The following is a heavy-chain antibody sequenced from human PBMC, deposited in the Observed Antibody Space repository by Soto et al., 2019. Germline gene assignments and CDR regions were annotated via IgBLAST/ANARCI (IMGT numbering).Heavy chain of an antibody. J-gene: IGHJ6*02. Sequence: SVKVSCRASGGRFSSYAISWVRQAPGQGLEWMGGIIPIFGTANYAQKFQGRVTITADESTSTAYMELSSLRSEDTAVYYCARDFRPGIAAAGNLYYYYGMDVWGQGTTVTVSS. CDR3: ARDFRPGIAAAGNLYYYYGMDV. D-gene: IGHD6-13*01. V-gene: IGHV1-69*13. CDR2: IIPIFGTA. CDR1: GGRFSSYA.